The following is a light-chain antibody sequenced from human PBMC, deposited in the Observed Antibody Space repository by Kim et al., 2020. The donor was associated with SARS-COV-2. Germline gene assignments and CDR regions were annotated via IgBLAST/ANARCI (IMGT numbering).Light chain of an antibody. CDR2: GAS. CDR3: QQYNNWPRT. V-gene: IGKV3-15*01. Sequence: EIVMTQSPATLSVSPGERATLSCRASQSVSSNLAWYQQKPGQAPRFLIYGASTRATGIPARFSGSGSGREFTLTISSLQSEDFAVYYCQQYNNWPRTFGRETKVEIK. CDR1: QSVSSN. J-gene: IGKJ1*01.